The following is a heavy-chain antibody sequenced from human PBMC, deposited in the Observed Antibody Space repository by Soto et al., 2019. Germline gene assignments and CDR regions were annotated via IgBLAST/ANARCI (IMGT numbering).Heavy chain of an antibody. V-gene: IGHV4-59*01. Sequence: PSETQSLTCTVSGGSISRYYWNWIRQPPGKGLEWIGYIYYSGSTNYNPSLKSRVTISVDTSKNQFSLKLSSVTAADTAVYYCARDPGSGSYYGWFDPWGQGTLVTVS. CDR2: IYYSGST. CDR1: GGSISRYY. D-gene: IGHD3-10*01. J-gene: IGHJ5*02. CDR3: ARDPGSGSYYGWFDP.